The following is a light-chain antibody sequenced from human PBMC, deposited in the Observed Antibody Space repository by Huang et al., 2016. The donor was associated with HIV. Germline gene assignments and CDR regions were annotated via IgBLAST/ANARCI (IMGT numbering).Light chain of an antibody. Sequence: EIVLTQSPATLSLSPGERATLSCRASQSVSSYLAGYQQKPGQAPRLLIYDASNRATGIPARCSGSGSGTDFTLTISSLEPEDFAVYYCQQRSNWAPITFGGGTKVEIK. CDR2: DAS. V-gene: IGKV3-11*01. J-gene: IGKJ4*01. CDR1: QSVSSY. CDR3: QQRSNWAPIT.